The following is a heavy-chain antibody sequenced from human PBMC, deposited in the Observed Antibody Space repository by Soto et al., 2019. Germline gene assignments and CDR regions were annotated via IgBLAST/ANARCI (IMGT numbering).Heavy chain of an antibody. Sequence: GGSLRLSCVVSGLTFMTYHMYWVRQTPGKGLEWLAFMSNDGISRYYADSVKGRFTISRDNAKNTLYLQMNSLRAEDTAVYYCAILAPSIAAADYWGQGTLVTVSS. CDR2: MSNDGISR. D-gene: IGHD6-13*01. CDR3: AILAPSIAAADY. CDR1: GLTFMTYH. J-gene: IGHJ4*02. V-gene: IGHV3-30*04.